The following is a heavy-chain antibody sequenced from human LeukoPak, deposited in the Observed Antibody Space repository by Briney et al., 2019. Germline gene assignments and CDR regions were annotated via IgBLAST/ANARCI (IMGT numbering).Heavy chain of an antibody. V-gene: IGHV3-21*01. J-gene: IGHJ4*02. CDR3: VRKGSSGYGY. CDR1: GFTFSSYA. CDR2: ISDSSTYI. Sequence: PGGSLRLSCAASGFTFSSYAMHWVRQAPGKGLEWVSSISDSSTYIYYADSVKGRFTTSRDNAKNSLFLQMNSLRAEDTAVYYCVRKGSSGYGYWGQGILVTVSS. D-gene: IGHD3-22*01.